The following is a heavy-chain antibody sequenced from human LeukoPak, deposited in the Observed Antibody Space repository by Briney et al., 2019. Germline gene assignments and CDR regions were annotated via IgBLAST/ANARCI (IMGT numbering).Heavy chain of an antibody. CDR2: IYYSGNT. CDR3: ASIYTAMVSFDY. CDR1: GGSISSSSYY. V-gene: IGHV4-39*01. J-gene: IGHJ4*02. Sequence: PSETLSLTCTVSGGSISSSSYYWGWIRQPPGKGLEWIGSIYYSGNTYYNPSLKSRVTIFVDTSKNQFYLKLSSVTAADTAVYYCASIYTAMVSFDYWGQGTLVIVSS. D-gene: IGHD5-18*01.